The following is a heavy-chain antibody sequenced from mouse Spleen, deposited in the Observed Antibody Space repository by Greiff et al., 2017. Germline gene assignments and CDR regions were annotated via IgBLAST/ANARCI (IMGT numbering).Heavy chain of an antibody. D-gene: IGHD2-4*01. CDR1: GYTFTSYG. J-gene: IGHJ3*01. CDR3: ARDDYDVFAY. Sequence: VKLMESGAELARPGASVKLSCKASGYTFTSYGISWVKQRTGQGLEWIGEIYPRSGNTYYNEKFKGKATLTADKSSSTAYMELRSLTSEDSAVYFCARDDYDVFAYWGQGTLVTVSA. CDR2: IYPRSGNT. V-gene: IGHV1-81*01.